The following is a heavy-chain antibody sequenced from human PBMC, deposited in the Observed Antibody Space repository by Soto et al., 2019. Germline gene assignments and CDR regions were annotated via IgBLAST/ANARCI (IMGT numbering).Heavy chain of an antibody. V-gene: IGHV1-69*01. D-gene: IGHD3-3*01. J-gene: IGHJ4*02. CDR1: GGTFSSYA. CDR2: IIPIFGTA. CDR3: ARGGPYYDFWLYFDY. Sequence: QVQLVQSGAEVQKPGSSVKVSCKASGGTFSSYAISWVRQAPGQGLEWMGGIIPIFGTANYAQTFQGRVTITADESTGTAYMELSSLRSEDTAVYFCARGGPYYDFWLYFDYWGQGTLVTVSS.